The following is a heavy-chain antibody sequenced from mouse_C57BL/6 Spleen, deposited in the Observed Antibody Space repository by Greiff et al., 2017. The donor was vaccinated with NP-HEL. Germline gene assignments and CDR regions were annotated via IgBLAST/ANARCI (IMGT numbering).Heavy chain of an antibody. CDR2: INPNYGTT. V-gene: IGHV1-39*01. Sequence: EVKLMESGPELVKPGASVKISCKASGYSFTDYNMNWVKQSNGKSLEWIGVINPNYGTTSYNQKFKGKATLTVDQSSSTAYMQLNSLTSEDSAVYYCARSDSSGYAMDYWGQGTSVTVSS. J-gene: IGHJ4*01. CDR3: ARSDSSGYAMDY. D-gene: IGHD3-2*02. CDR1: GYSFTDYN.